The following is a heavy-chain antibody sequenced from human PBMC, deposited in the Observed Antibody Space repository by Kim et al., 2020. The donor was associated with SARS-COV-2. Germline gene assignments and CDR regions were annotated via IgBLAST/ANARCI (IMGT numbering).Heavy chain of an antibody. D-gene: IGHD6-19*01. CDR2: FDPEDGET. CDR3: ATYMAGKVGDISLGYYYYGMDV. CDR1: GYTLTELS. V-gene: IGHV1-24*01. Sequence: ASVKVSCKVSGYTLTELSMHWVRQAPGKGLEWMGGFDPEDGETIYAQKFQGRVTMTEDTSTDTAYMELSSLRSEDTAVYYCATYMAGKVGDISLGYYYYGMDVWGQGTTVTVSS. J-gene: IGHJ6*02.